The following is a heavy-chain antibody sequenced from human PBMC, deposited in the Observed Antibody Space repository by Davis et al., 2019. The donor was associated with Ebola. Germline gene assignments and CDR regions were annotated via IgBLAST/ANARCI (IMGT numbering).Heavy chain of an antibody. Sequence: GESLKISCKGSGYTFTNYWIGWVRQMPGKGLEWMGIIYPGDSDTRYSPSFQGQVTISADKSITAAYLQWRSLKASDTAMYYCARHMTARFYFDYWGQGTLVTVSS. CDR2: IYPGDSDT. CDR3: ARHMTARFYFDY. J-gene: IGHJ4*02. D-gene: IGHD6-6*01. CDR1: GYTFTNYW. V-gene: IGHV5-51*01.